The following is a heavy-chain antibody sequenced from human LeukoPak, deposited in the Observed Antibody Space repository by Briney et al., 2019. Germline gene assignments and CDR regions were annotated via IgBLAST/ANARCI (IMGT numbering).Heavy chain of an antibody. V-gene: IGHV4-39*07. CDR2: IYHSGST. CDR1: GGSISSSSYY. D-gene: IGHD6-19*01. Sequence: SETLSLTCTVSGGSISSSSYYWGWIRQPPGKGLEWIGSIYHSGSTYYNPSLKSRVTISVDTSKNQFSLKLSSVTAADTAVYYCARDMAVAMNYYYYMDVWGKGTTVTVSS. J-gene: IGHJ6*03. CDR3: ARDMAVAMNYYYYMDV.